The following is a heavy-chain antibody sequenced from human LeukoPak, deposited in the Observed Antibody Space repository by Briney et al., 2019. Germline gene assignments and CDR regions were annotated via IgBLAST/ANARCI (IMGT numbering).Heavy chain of an antibody. J-gene: IGHJ6*02. Sequence: GGSLRLSCAASGFTFDDYAMHWVRQAPGKGLEWVSGISWNSGSIGYADSVKGRFTISRDNAKNSLYLQMNSLRAEDTAVYYCARPSTVTPRAYYYYYGMDVWGQGTTVTVSS. V-gene: IGHV3-9*01. D-gene: IGHD4-17*01. CDR3: ARPSTVTPRAYYYYYGMDV. CDR1: GFTFDDYA. CDR2: ISWNSGSI.